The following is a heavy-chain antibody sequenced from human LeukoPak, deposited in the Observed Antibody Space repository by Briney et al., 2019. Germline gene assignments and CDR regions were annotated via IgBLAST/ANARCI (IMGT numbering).Heavy chain of an antibody. Sequence: SETLSLTCTVSGGSISSGGYYWSWIRQHPGKGLEWIGYIYYSGSTYYNPSLKSRVTISIDTSKNQFSLRLSSVTAADTAVYYCARGAAGYSYGWGQGTLVTVSS. V-gene: IGHV4-61*08. D-gene: IGHD5-18*01. CDR2: IYYSGST. CDR3: ARGAAGYSYG. CDR1: GGSISSGGYY. J-gene: IGHJ4*02.